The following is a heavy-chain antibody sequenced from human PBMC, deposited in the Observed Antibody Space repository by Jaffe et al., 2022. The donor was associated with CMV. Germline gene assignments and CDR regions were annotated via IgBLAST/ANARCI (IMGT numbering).Heavy chain of an antibody. V-gene: IGHV3-15*01. CDR3: TTDPASPLLRYFDSGVVGY. J-gene: IGHJ4*02. CDR2: IKSKTDGGTT. CDR1: GFTFSNAW. Sequence: EVQLVESGGGLVKPGGSLRLSCAASGFTFSNAWMSWVRQAPGKGLEWVGRIKSKTDGGTTDYAAPVKGRFTISRDDSKNTLYLQMNSLKTEDTAVYYCTTDPASPLLRYFDSGVVGYWGQGTLVTVSS. D-gene: IGHD3-9*01.